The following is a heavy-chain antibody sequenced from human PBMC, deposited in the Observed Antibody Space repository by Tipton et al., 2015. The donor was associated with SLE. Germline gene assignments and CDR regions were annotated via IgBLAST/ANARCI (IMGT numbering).Heavy chain of an antibody. CDR1: GGSFSGYY. CDR3: ASRPVVTGEGAGDY. CDR2: INHSGST. J-gene: IGHJ4*02. Sequence: TLSLPCAVYGGSFSGYYWSWIRQPPGKGLEWIGEINHSGSTNYNPSLKSRVTISVDTSKNQFSLKLTSVTAADTAVYYCASRPVVTGEGAGDYWGQGTLVTVSS. D-gene: IGHD2-21*02. V-gene: IGHV4-34*01.